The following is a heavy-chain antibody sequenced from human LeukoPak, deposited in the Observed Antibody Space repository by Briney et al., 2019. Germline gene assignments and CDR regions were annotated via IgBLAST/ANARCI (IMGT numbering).Heavy chain of an antibody. D-gene: IGHD6-13*01. J-gene: IGHJ4*02. CDR3: ARESSNWYVVDY. V-gene: IGHV4-59*01. Sequence: SETLSLTCAVSGGSISSDYWSWIRQRPGKGLGWIGYIYYSGSTNYHPSLKSRVTISVDTSKNQFSLKLSSVTAADAAVYYCARESSNWYVVDYWGQGTLVTVSS. CDR1: GGSISSDY. CDR2: IYYSGST.